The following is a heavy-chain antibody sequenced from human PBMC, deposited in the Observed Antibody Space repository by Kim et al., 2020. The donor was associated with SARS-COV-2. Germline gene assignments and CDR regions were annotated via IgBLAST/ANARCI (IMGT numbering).Heavy chain of an antibody. CDR1: GGSISSYY. V-gene: IGHV4-59*08. CDR3: ARLIIRKTYYYDSSGNWYFDL. Sequence: SETLSLTCTVSGGSISSYYWSWIRQPPGKGLEWIGYIYYSGSTNYNPSLKSRVTISVDTSKNQFSLKLSSVTAADTAVYYCARLIIRKTYYYDSSGNWYFDLWGRGTLVTVSS. D-gene: IGHD3-22*01. CDR2: IYYSGST. J-gene: IGHJ2*01.